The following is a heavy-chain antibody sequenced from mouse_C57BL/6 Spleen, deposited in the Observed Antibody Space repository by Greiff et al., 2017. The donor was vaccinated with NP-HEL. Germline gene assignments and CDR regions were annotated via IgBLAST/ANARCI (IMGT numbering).Heavy chain of an antibody. CDR3: ARPADYGSNWYFDV. D-gene: IGHD1-1*01. V-gene: IGHV5-4*03. J-gene: IGHJ1*03. CDR1: GFTFSSYA. Sequence: EVKLVESGGGLVKPGGSLKLSCAASGFTFSSYAMSWVRQTPEKRLEWVATISDGGSYTYYPDNVKGRFTISRDNAKNNLYLQMSHLKSEDTAVYYCARPADYGSNWYFDVWGTGTTVTVSS. CDR2: ISDGGSYT.